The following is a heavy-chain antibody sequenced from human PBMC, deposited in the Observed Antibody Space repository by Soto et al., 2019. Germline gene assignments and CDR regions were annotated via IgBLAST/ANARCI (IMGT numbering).Heavy chain of an antibody. CDR3: AKRRGAGGHFAY. V-gene: IGHV3-23*01. CDR2: VSIGGST. J-gene: IGHJ4*02. D-gene: IGHD2-15*01. CDR1: GFTFSSYA. Sequence: VQLLESGGGLVQPEGSLRLSCAASGFTFSSYAMGWVRQGPGKGLEWVAVVSIGGSTHYADSVRGRFTISRDNSTNTLSLQMNSLTAEDTAVSFCAKRRGAGGHFAYWGQGALVTVSS.